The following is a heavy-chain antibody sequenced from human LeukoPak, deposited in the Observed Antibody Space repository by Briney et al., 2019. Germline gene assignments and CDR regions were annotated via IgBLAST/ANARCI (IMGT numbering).Heavy chain of an antibody. CDR3: AVLPHTGAYYLVY. J-gene: IGHJ4*02. CDR2: FDPEGGEI. V-gene: IGHV1-24*01. Sequence: ASVKVSCKVPIYTLTELSMHWVRQAPGKGLEWMGGFDPEGGEIIYAQKFQGRLTMTEDTSTDTDSMELSSLTSDDTAVYYCAVLPHTGAYYLVYWGQGTLVTVSS. CDR1: IYTLTELS. D-gene: IGHD3-3*01.